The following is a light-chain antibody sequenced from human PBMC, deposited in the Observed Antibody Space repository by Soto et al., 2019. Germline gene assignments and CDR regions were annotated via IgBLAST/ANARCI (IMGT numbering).Light chain of an antibody. CDR1: SSNIGSYT. CDR3: AAWDDSLNGSV. CDR2: SNN. Sequence: QSVLTQPPSASGTPGQTVTVSCSGSSSNIGSYTVNWYLQLPGTAPKLVIYSNNQRPSGVPDRFSGSKSGTSASLAISGLQSEDEADYYCAAWDDSLNGSVFGSGTKLTVL. V-gene: IGLV1-44*01. J-gene: IGLJ1*01.